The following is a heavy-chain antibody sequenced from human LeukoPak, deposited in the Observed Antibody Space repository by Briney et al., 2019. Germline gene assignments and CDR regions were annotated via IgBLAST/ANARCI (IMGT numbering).Heavy chain of an antibody. D-gene: IGHD5-18*01. J-gene: IGHJ6*03. Sequence: SETLSLTCTVSGGSISSSSYYWGWIRQPPGKGLEWIGSIYYSGSTYYNPSLKSRVTISVDTSKNQFSLKLSSVTAADTAVYYCARTEADTAMGYYYYYMDVWGKGTTVTVSS. CDR2: IYYSGST. V-gene: IGHV4-39*01. CDR3: ARTEADTAMGYYYYYMDV. CDR1: GGSISSSSYY.